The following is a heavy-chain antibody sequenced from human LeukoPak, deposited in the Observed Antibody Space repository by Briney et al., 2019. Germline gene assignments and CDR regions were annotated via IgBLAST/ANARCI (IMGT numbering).Heavy chain of an antibody. CDR2: GSDSGGT. Sequence: SETLSLTCAVYGESLNGHYWSWIRQSPGKGLEWIGEGSDSGGTKFNPSLKSRASISADTSRNQFSLKLSSVTAADTAVYYCARDKITSIDPWGQGTLVTVSS. V-gene: IGHV4-34*01. J-gene: IGHJ5*02. D-gene: IGHD3-10*01. CDR1: GESLNGHY. CDR3: ARDKITSIDP.